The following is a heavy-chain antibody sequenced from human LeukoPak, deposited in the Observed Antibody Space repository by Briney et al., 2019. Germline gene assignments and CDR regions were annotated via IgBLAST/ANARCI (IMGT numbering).Heavy chain of an antibody. CDR1: GFTFSNYA. CDR2: IRSGGGGT. V-gene: IGHV3-23*01. Sequence: GGSLRHSCAASGFTFSNYAMIWVRQAPGRGLEWVSAIRSGGGGTLYADSVKGRFTISRDNSKNTLFLQMNNMRAEDTAVYYCAKDPNGDYVGAFEMWGPGTKVTVS. J-gene: IGHJ3*02. D-gene: IGHD4-17*01. CDR3: AKDPNGDYVGAFEM.